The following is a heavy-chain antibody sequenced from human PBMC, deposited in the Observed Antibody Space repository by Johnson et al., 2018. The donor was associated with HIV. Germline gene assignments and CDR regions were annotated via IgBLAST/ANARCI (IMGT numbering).Heavy chain of an antibody. Sequence: QVQLVESGGGVVQPGRSLRLSCAASGFTFSSYGMHWVRQAPGKGLEWVAVIWYDGSNKYYADSVKGRFTISRDNAKNSLYLQMNSLRAEDTAVYFCARDTLGDFVWGSYDAFDIWGQGTMVTVSS. CDR2: IWYDGSNK. J-gene: IGHJ3*02. CDR1: GFTFSSYG. V-gene: IGHV3-33*01. D-gene: IGHD3-16*01. CDR3: ARDTLGDFVWGSYDAFDI.